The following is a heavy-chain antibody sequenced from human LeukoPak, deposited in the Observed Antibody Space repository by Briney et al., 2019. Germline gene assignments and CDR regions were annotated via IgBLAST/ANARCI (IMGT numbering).Heavy chain of an antibody. CDR1: GYTSTGYY. CDR2: MNPNTGAT. D-gene: IGHD2-21*02. J-gene: IGHJ4*02. Sequence: GASVKVSCKPSGYTSTGYYLHWVRQAPGQALEWMGWMNPNTGATMYAQKFQDRVSMSRDTSSSTAYMDLTSLRSDDTAVYFCAIDRVCSFLPRPYYFEFWGQGTLLSVSS. V-gene: IGHV1-2*02. CDR3: AIDRVCSFLPRPYYFEF.